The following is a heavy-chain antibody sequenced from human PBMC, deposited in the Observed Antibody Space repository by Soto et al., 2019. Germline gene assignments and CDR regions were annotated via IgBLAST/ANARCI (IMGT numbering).Heavy chain of an antibody. V-gene: IGHV4-31*03. Sequence: SETLSLTCTVSGGSISSGTSYWSWIRQRPGKGLEWIGYIFYSGSFYYTPSLRGRVMILADTSKNQFTLRLSSVTAADTAVYYCARAPETSSIFVVALPCFFDYSGQGTLVTVSS. D-gene: IGHD3-3*01. CDR1: GGSISSGTSY. J-gene: IGHJ4*02. CDR3: ARAPETSSIFVVALPCFFDY. CDR2: IFYSGSF.